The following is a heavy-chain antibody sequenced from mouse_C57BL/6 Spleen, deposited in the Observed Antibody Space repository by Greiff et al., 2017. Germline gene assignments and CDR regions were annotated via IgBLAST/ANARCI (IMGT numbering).Heavy chain of an antibody. CDR1: GFTFSSYG. Sequence: EVQGVESGGDLVKPGGSLKLSCAASGFTFSSYGMSWVRQTPDKRLEWVATISSGGSYTYYPDSVKGRFTISRDNAKNTLYLQMSSLKSEDTAMYYCARRVTTVAYYCDYWGQGTTLTVSS. CDR3: ARRVTTVAYYCDY. J-gene: IGHJ2*01. V-gene: IGHV5-6*01. D-gene: IGHD1-1*01. CDR2: ISSGGSYT.